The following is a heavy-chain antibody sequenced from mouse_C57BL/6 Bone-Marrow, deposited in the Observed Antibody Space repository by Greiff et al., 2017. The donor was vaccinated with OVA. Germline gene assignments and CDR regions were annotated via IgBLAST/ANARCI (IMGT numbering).Heavy chain of an antibody. V-gene: IGHV1-82*01. CDR2: IYPGDGDT. J-gene: IGHJ4*01. CDR3: ARRVWPGYYAMDY. Sequence: VQLQQSGPELVKPGASVKIFCKASGYAFSSSWMNWVKQRPGKGLEWIGRIYPGDGDTNYNGKFKGKATLTADKSSSTAYMQLSSLTSEDSAVYFCARRVWPGYYAMDYWGQGTSVTVSS. D-gene: IGHD2-10*02. CDR1: GYAFSSSW.